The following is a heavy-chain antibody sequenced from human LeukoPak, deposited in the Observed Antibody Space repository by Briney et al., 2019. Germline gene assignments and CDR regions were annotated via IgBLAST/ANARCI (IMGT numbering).Heavy chain of an antibody. CDR3: ARKDSGYGSDAFDI. V-gene: IGHV4-34*01. J-gene: IGHJ3*02. D-gene: IGHD5-12*01. CDR1: GGSFSGYY. Sequence: PSETLSLTCVVYGGSFSGYYWSWIRQPPGKGLEWIGEIDQSGTTNYNPSLKSRVSISVDTSKNQFSLKLSSVTAADTAVYYCARKDSGYGSDAFDIWGQGTMVTVSS. CDR2: IDQSGTT.